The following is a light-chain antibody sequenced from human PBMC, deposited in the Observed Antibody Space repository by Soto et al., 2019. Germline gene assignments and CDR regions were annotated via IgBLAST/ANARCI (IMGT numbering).Light chain of an antibody. CDR3: QEYGSSRT. Sequence: EVVLTQSPGTLSSSPGERATLSCRASQSVSRTYLAWYQQKPGQAPRLLIYDASSRATGIPDRFSGSGSGTDFALTISRLEPDDFAVYYCQEYGSSRTFGQGTKVDIK. CDR2: DAS. CDR1: QSVSRTY. V-gene: IGKV3-20*01. J-gene: IGKJ1*01.